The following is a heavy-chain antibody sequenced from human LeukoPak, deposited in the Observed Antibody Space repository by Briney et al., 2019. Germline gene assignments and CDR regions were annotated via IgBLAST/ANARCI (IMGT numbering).Heavy chain of an antibody. V-gene: IGHV3-9*03. J-gene: IGHJ4*02. CDR2: ISWNSGSI. CDR3: AKGGDDSSGYSYYFDY. D-gene: IGHD3-22*01. Sequence: QAGRSLRLSCAASGFTFDDYAMHWVRQAPGKGLEWVSGISWNSGSIGYADSVKGRFTISRDNAKNSLYLQMNSLRAEDMALYYCAKGGDDSSGYSYYFDYWGQGTLVTVSS. CDR1: GFTFDDYA.